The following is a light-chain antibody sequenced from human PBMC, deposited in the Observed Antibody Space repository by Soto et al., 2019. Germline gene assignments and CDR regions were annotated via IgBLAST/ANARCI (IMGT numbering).Light chain of an antibody. CDR3: QQYGGSPPVT. CDR2: SAS. Sequence: EVVLTQSPGTLSLSPGERATLSCRASQSFSSSNLAWYQHKPGQPPKLIVYSASRRATGIRDRFSGSGSGTDFTLTISSLEPEDFALYYCQQYGGSPPVTFGGGTRVDIK. CDR1: QSFSSSN. V-gene: IGKV3-20*01. J-gene: IGKJ4*01.